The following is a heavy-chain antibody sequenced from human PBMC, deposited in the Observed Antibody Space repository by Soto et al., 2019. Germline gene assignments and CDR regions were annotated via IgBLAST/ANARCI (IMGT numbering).Heavy chain of an antibody. Sequence: PGGSLRLSCAASGFTFSSYGMHWVRQAPGKGLEWVAVIWYDGSNKYYADSVKGRFTISRDNSKNTLYLQMNSLRAEDTAVYYCARDLRLLWFGELSHAFDYWGQGTLVTVSS. V-gene: IGHV3-33*01. CDR1: GFTFSSYG. CDR2: IWYDGSNK. CDR3: ARDLRLLWFGELSHAFDY. J-gene: IGHJ4*02. D-gene: IGHD3-10*01.